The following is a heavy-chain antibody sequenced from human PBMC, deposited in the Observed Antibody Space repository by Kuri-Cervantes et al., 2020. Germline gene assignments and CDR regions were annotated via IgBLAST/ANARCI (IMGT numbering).Heavy chain of an antibody. Sequence: SCKASGYTFTSYYMHWVRQAPGKGLEWVAVISYDGSNKYYADSVKGRFTISRDNSKNTLYLQMNSLRAEDTAVYYCAKDHRGGSSWYSYYYYYGMDVWGQGTTVTVSS. V-gene: IGHV3-30-3*02. D-gene: IGHD6-13*01. CDR1: GYTFTSYY. CDR2: ISYDGSNK. J-gene: IGHJ6*02. CDR3: AKDHRGGSSWYSYYYYYGMDV.